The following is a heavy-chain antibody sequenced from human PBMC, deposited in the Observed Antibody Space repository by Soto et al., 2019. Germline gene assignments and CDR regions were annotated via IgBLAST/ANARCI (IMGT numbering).Heavy chain of an antibody. J-gene: IGHJ6*02. V-gene: IGHV4-31*03. Sequence: QVQLQESGPGLVKPSQTLSLTCTVSGGSISSGGYYWSWIRQHPGKGLEWIGYIYYSGSTYYNPSLKSRVTISVDTSKNQFSLKLSSVTAADTAVYYCATRGNSGYDYRYYYYGMDVWGQGTTVTVSS. CDR1: GGSISSGGYY. CDR2: IYYSGST. CDR3: ATRGNSGYDYRYYYYGMDV. D-gene: IGHD5-12*01.